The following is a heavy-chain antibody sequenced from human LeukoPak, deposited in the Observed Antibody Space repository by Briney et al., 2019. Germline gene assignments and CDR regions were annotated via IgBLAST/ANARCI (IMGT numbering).Heavy chain of an antibody. V-gene: IGHV3-21*01. CDR1: GFTFNTYN. Sequence: PGGSLRLSCAASGFTFNTYNMNWVRQAPGKGLEWVSSISSSSSYIYYADSVKGRFTISRDNAKNSLYLQMNSLRAEDTAVYYCARGSRGHYGDYSWFDPWGQGTLVTVSS. J-gene: IGHJ5*02. D-gene: IGHD4-17*01. CDR2: ISSSSSYI. CDR3: ARGSRGHYGDYSWFDP.